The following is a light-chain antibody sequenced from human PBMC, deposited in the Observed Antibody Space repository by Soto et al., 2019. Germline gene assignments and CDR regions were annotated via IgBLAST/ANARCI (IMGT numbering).Light chain of an antibody. CDR3: QQSYSTPRIT. CDR1: QSISNY. CDR2: TAS. Sequence: DIQMTQSPSSLSTSVGDRVTITCRTSQSISNYLNWYQHKAGKAPKLLINTASSLQSGVPSRFSGSGSGTDFTLTISSLQPEDFATYYCQQSYSTPRITFGQGTRLEI. J-gene: IGKJ5*01. V-gene: IGKV1-39*01.